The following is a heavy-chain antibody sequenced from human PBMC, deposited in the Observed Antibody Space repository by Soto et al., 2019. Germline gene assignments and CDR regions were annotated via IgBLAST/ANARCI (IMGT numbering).Heavy chain of an antibody. CDR3: AGTDYYYDSSGYFGWFDP. J-gene: IGHJ5*02. Sequence: PGESLKISCKGSGYSFTNYWINWVRQMPGKGLEWMGRVGPSDSDTLYSPSFQGHVTMSADESSSTAHLQWSSLKASDTAMYYCAGTDYYYDSSGYFGWFDPWGQGTLVTVSS. CDR2: VGPSDSDT. V-gene: IGHV5-10-1*01. CDR1: GYSFTNYW. D-gene: IGHD3-22*01.